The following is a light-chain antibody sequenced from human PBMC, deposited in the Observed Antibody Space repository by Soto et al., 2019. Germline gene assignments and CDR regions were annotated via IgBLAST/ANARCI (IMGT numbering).Light chain of an antibody. Sequence: EIVLTQSPATLSLPPGERATLSCRASQRVTSYLAWYQQKPGQPPRLLIYEASNRATGIPPRFSGSGSGTDFTLTISSLEPEDFAVYYCQQRSNRPPWTFGQGTKVEIK. CDR3: QQRSNRPPWT. CDR2: EAS. CDR1: QRVTSY. J-gene: IGKJ1*01. V-gene: IGKV3-11*01.